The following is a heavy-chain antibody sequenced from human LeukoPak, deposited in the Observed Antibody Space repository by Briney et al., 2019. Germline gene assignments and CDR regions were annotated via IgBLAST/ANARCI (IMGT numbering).Heavy chain of an antibody. J-gene: IGHJ4*02. CDR1: GGSISSSGYY. D-gene: IGHD2-21*02. V-gene: IGHV4-61*05. CDR2: IYYSGST. CDR3: ARYVVVTAYFDY. Sequence: PSEALSLTCTVSGGSISSSGYYWGWIRQPPGKGLEWIGYIYYSGSTNYNPSLKSRVTISVDTSKNQFSLKLSSVTAADTAVYYCARYVVVTAYFDYWGQGTLVTVSS.